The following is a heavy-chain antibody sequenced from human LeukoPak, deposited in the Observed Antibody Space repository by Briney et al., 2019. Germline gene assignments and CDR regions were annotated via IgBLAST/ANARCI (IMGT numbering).Heavy chain of an antibody. Sequence: GGSLRLSCAASGFTFSSYGMHWVRQAPGKGWEGVAVISYDGSNKYYADSVKGRFTISRDNSKNTLYLQMTSLRAEATAVYYCAKDAHGIVVPAAIGNWFDPWGQGTLVTVSS. CDR2: ISYDGSNK. CDR1: GFTFSSYG. D-gene: IGHD2-2*01. J-gene: IGHJ5*02. V-gene: IGHV3-30*18. CDR3: AKDAHGIVVPAAIGNWFDP.